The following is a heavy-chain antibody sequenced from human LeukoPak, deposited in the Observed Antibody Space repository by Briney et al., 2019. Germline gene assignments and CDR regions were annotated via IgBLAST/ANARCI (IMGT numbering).Heavy chain of an antibody. D-gene: IGHD1-20*01. V-gene: IGHV4-59*08. J-gene: IGHJ4*02. CDR1: GGSISSNY. CDR3: ARHGNWNPFDY. Sequence: PSEPLSLTCTPPGGSISSNYWSWIRRPPGEGLKWIGYIYYSGSTNYNPSLKSRVNMSVDTSKNQFSLKLRSVTAADTAVYYCARHGNWNPFDYWGQGTVVTVSS. CDR2: IYYSGST.